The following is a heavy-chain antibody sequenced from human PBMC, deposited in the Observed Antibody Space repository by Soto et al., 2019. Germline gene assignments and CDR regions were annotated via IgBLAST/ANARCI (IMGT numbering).Heavy chain of an antibody. CDR1: GGSFSGYY. CDR2: INHSGST. CDR3: GRGPVGASSTSWQGPYYFDY. Sequence: PSETLSLTCAVYGGSFSGYYWSWIRQPPGKGLEWIGEINHSGSTNYNPSLKSRVTISVDTSKNQFSLKLSSVTAADTAVYYCGRGPVGASSTSWQGPYYFDYWGKGTLVTVSS. J-gene: IGHJ4*02. V-gene: IGHV4-34*01. D-gene: IGHD2-2*01.